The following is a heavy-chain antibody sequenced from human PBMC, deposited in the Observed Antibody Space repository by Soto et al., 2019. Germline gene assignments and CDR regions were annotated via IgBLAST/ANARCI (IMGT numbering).Heavy chain of an antibody. V-gene: IGHV5-51*01. CDR1: GYSFTSYW. CDR2: IYPGDSDT. Sequence: GESLKISCKGSGYSFTSYWIGWVRQMPGKGLEWMGIIYPGDSDTRYSPSFQGQVTISANKSISTAYLQWSSLKASDTAMYYCARLREIGPVVYYYYGMDVWGQGTTVTVSS. CDR3: ARLREIGPVVYYYYGMDV. J-gene: IGHJ6*02.